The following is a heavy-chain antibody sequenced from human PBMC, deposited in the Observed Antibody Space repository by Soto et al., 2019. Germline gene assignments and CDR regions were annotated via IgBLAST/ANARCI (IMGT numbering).Heavy chain of an antibody. D-gene: IGHD2-21*01. CDR1: GFTFSSYA. Sequence: GGSLRLSCAASGFTFSSYAMSWVRQAPGKGLEWVSAISGSGGSTYYADSVEGRFTISRDNSKNTLYLQMNSLRAEDTAVYYCAKARAVILPQGDRYFDYWGQGTLVTISS. CDR3: AKARAVILPQGDRYFDY. CDR2: ISGSGGST. J-gene: IGHJ4*02. V-gene: IGHV3-23*01.